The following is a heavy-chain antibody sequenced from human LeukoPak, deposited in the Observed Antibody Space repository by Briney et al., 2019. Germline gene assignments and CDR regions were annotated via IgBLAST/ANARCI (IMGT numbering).Heavy chain of an antibody. CDR3: ARASFWESPINWFAP. Sequence: ASVKVSCKASGYTLTGYYMHWVRQAPGQALGWVGWINPKNGGSNYAQKFQGRVTMTRDRSISTAYMELSRLTSDDTAVYYCARASFWESPINWFAPWGQGTLVTVSS. CDR1: GYTLTGYY. J-gene: IGHJ5*02. V-gene: IGHV1-2*02. D-gene: IGHD3-16*01. CDR2: INPKNGGS.